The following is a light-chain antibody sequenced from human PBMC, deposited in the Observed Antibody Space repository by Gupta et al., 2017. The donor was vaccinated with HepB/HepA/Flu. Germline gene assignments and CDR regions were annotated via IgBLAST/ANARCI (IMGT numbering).Light chain of an antibody. J-gene: IGKJ1*01. CDR1: QSVSSSY. CDR3: QHEGSSPRT. Sequence: EIVLTQSPRTLSLSPGERATLSCRASQSVSSSYLAWYQQKPGQAPRLLIYGASSRATGIPDRFSGSGSGTDFTLTISRLEPEDFAVYYCQHEGSSPRTFGQGTKVEIK. CDR2: GAS. V-gene: IGKV3-20*01.